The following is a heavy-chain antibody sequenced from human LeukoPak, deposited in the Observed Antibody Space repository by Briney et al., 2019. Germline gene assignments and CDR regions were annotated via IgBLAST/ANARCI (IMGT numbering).Heavy chain of an antibody. D-gene: IGHD6-13*01. CDR2: ISSSSSYI. CDR3: ARDRYSSICGGDF. CDR1: GFTFSSYS. J-gene: IGHJ4*02. Sequence: GGSLRLSCAASGFTFSSYSMNWVRQAPGKGLEWVSSISSSSSYIYYADSVKGRFTISRDNAKNSLYLQMNSLRAEDTAVYYCARDRYSSICGGDFWGQGTLVTVSS. V-gene: IGHV3-21*01.